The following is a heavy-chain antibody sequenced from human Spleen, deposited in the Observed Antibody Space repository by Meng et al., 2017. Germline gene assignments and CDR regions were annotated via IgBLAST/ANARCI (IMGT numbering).Heavy chain of an antibody. J-gene: IGHJ4*02. CDR2: ISDSGGST. V-gene: IGHV3-23*01. D-gene: IGHD6-13*01. CDR1: GFSFSIYA. CDR3: AKGVAAANPYYFDY. Sequence: EVQLLESGGGLVQPGGSLRLSCPASGFSFSIYAMSWVRQAPGKGLEWVSVISDSGGSTYYADSVKGRFTISRDNSKNTLYLQMDSLRAEDTAVYYCAKGVAAANPYYFDYWGQGTLVTVSS.